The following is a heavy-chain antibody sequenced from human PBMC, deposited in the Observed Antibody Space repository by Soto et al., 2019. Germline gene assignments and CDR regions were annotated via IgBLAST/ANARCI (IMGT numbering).Heavy chain of an antibody. Sequence: EVRLLESGGGLVQPGGSLRLSCAASGFTFSVYAMSWVRQAPGKGLEWVAGISGSGDSTHYADSVKGRFTVSRDNSKSMLYLQTNSLIAEDTAIYYCAKALSGGFTYWGQGTLVTVSS. CDR1: GFTFSVYA. CDR3: AKALSGGFTY. J-gene: IGHJ4*02. CDR2: ISGSGDST. V-gene: IGHV3-23*01. D-gene: IGHD2-8*02.